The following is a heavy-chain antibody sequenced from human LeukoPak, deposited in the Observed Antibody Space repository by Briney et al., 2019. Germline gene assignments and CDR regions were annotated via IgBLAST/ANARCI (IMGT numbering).Heavy chain of an antibody. Sequence: PGGSLRLSCAASGFTFSGSAMHWVRQASWKGLEWVGRIRSKANSYATAYAASVKGRFTISRDDSKNTAYLQMNSLKTEDTAVYYCIPSSGWSSPDWGQGTLVTVSS. J-gene: IGHJ4*02. V-gene: IGHV3-73*01. D-gene: IGHD6-19*01. CDR3: IPSSGWSSPD. CDR1: GFTFSGSA. CDR2: IRSKANSYAT.